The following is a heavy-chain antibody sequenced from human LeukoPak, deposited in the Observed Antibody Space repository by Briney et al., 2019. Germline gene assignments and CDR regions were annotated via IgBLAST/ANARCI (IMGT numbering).Heavy chain of an antibody. Sequence: SETLSLTCSVSGGSISSYYWSWIRQPPGKGLEWIGYIFYSGSAKYNPSLESRVTISVDTSKNQFSLEPSSVTAADTAVYYCARAPPVLGGIPDYWGQGTLVTVSS. D-gene: IGHD4-23*01. CDR2: IFYSGSA. CDR1: GGSISSYY. J-gene: IGHJ4*02. CDR3: ARAPPVLGGIPDY. V-gene: IGHV4-59*01.